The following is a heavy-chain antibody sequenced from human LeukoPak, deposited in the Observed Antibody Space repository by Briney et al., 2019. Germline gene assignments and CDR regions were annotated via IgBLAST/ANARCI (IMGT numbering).Heavy chain of an antibody. V-gene: IGHV3-9*03. CDR1: GFIFSTYW. CDR3: AKGSNYYDSSGYDDAFDI. Sequence: GGSLRLSCAASGFIFSTYWMSWVRQAPGKGLEWVSGISWNSGSIGYADSVKGRFTISRDNAKNSLYLQMNSLRAEDMALYYCAKGSNYYDSSGYDDAFDIWGQGTMVTVSS. D-gene: IGHD3-22*01. CDR2: ISWNSGSI. J-gene: IGHJ3*02.